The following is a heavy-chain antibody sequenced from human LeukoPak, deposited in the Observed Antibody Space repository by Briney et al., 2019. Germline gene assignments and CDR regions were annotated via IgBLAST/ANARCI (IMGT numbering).Heavy chain of an antibody. J-gene: IGHJ6*02. Sequence: SETLSLTCTVSGGSISSGGYYWSWIRQHPGKGLGWIGYIYYSGSTYYNPSLKSRVTISVDTSKNQFSLKLSSVTAADTAVYYCARDRPWGTSDSYGMDVWGQGTTVTVSS. CDR2: IYYSGST. D-gene: IGHD1-1*01. V-gene: IGHV4-31*03. CDR1: GGSISSGGYY. CDR3: ARDRPWGTSDSYGMDV.